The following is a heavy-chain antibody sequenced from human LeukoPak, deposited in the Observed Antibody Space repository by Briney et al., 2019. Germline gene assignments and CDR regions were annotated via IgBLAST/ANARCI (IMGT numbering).Heavy chain of an antibody. J-gene: IGHJ4*02. Sequence: SQTLSLTCTVSGGSISSGDYYWSWIRQPPGKGLEWIGYIYYSGSTYYNPSLKSRVTISVDTSKNQFSLKLSSVTAADTAVYYCASLFSYSSSWSEEVYWGQGTLVTVSS. V-gene: IGHV4-30-4*01. CDR3: ASLFSYSSSWSEEVY. CDR2: IYYSGST. D-gene: IGHD6-13*01. CDR1: GGSISSGDYY.